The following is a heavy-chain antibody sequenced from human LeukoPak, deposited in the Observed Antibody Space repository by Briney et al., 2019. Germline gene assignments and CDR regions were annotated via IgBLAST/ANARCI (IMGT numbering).Heavy chain of an antibody. D-gene: IGHD3-9*01. V-gene: IGHV3-23*01. Sequence: GASLGLSCAASGFIFSNYAMYWVRQAPGKGLEWVSAISGRSDNTYYADSVKGRFTLSRDSSKNTLYLQMNSLRADDTAVYYCAKWGDYDVLTGYYVSDFWGQGTLVTVSS. J-gene: IGHJ4*02. CDR1: GFIFSNYA. CDR2: ISGRSDNT. CDR3: AKWGDYDVLTGYYVSDF.